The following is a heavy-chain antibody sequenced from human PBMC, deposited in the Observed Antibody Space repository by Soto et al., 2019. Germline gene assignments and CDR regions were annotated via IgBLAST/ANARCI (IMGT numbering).Heavy chain of an antibody. D-gene: IGHD5-12*01. CDR2: IYHSGST. Sequence: QLQLQESGSGLVKPSQTLSLTCAVSGGSISSGGYSWSWIRQPPGKGLEWIGYIYHSGSTYYNPSHKSRCTTSVGRSNNQFALKLSSVTAADTAVYYCAAGGGLPRYYWGQGTLVTVSS. J-gene: IGHJ4*02. CDR1: GGSISSGGYS. V-gene: IGHV4-30-2*01. CDR3: AAGGGLPRYY.